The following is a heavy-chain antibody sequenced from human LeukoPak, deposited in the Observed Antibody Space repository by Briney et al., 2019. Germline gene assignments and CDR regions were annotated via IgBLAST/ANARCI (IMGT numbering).Heavy chain of an antibody. CDR2: INHSGST. V-gene: IGHV4-34*01. CDR1: GGSFSGYY. D-gene: IGHD3-3*01. J-gene: IGHJ4*02. CDR3: ARGKPRYDFWSGYYRLAFDY. Sequence: SETLSLACAVYGGSFSGYYCSWIRQPPGKGLEWIGEINHSGSTNYNPSLKSRVTISVETSKNQFSLKLSSVTAADTAVYYCARGKPRYDFWSGYYRLAFDYWGQGTLVTVSS.